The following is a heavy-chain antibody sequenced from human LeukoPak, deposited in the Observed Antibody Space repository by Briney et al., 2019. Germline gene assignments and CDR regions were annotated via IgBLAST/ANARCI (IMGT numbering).Heavy chain of an antibody. D-gene: IGHD1-26*01. CDR3: SRGSYSLAFDI. Sequence: PSETLSLTCTVSGGSISSYYWSWLRQPPGKGLEWIGYIYYSGSTNYNPSLTSRVTISVDTSKNQFSLKLSSVAAADTAVYYCSRGSYSLAFDIWGQGTMVTVSS. CDR2: IYYSGST. CDR1: GGSISSYY. J-gene: IGHJ3*02. V-gene: IGHV4-59*01.